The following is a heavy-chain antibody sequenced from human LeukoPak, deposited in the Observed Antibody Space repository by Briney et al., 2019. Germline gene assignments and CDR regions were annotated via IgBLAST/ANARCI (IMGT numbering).Heavy chain of an antibody. J-gene: IGHJ5*02. Sequence: GGSLRLSCAASGFTFSSYAMHWVRQAPGKGLEWVAVISYDGSNKYYADSVRGRFTISRDNGKNSLYLQMNSLRAEDTAVYYYARVRYCSGGSCYGNWYDPWGQGTLVTVSS. CDR3: ARVRYCSGGSCYGNWYDP. CDR1: GFTFSSYA. D-gene: IGHD2-15*01. V-gene: IGHV3-30*04. CDR2: ISYDGSNK.